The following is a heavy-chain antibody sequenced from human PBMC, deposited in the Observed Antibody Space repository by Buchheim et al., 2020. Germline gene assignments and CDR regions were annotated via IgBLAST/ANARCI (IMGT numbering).Heavy chain of an antibody. Sequence: EVQLLESGGGLVQPGGSLRLSCAASGFTFSSYAMSWVRQAPGKGLEWVSAIIGIGGSTYYADSVKGRFTISRDNSKNTLYLKMNSLRAEDTAVYYCAKVTPYYYDSSGPGDYFDYWGQGTL. CDR1: GFTFSSYA. CDR3: AKVTPYYYDSSGPGDYFDY. CDR2: IIGIGGST. J-gene: IGHJ4*02. D-gene: IGHD3-22*01. V-gene: IGHV3-23*01.